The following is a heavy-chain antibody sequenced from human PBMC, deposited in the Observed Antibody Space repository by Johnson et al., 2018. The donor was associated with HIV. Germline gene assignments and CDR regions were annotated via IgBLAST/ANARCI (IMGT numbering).Heavy chain of an antibody. D-gene: IGHD1-26*01. CDR2: IYSGGST. CDR1: GFTFSSYA. J-gene: IGHJ3*02. CDR3: ARVLVGATGDFDAFDI. Sequence: QVQLVESGGGVVQPGRSLRLSCAASGFTFSSYAMHWVRQAPGKGLEWVAVIYSGGSTYYADSVKGRFTISRDNSKNTLYLQMNSLRVEDTALYYCARVLVGATGDFDAFDIWGQGKMVTVSS. V-gene: IGHV3-NL1*01.